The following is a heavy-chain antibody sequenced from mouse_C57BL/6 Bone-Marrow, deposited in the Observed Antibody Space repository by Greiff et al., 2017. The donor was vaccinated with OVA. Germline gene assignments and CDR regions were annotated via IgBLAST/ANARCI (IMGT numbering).Heavy chain of an antibody. CDR3: ARDYDGYWYFDV. J-gene: IGHJ1*03. Sequence: EVQLQESGPGLVKPSQSLSLTCSVTGYSITSGYYWNWIRQFPGNKLEWMGYISYDGSHNYNPSLKNRISITRDTSKNQFFLTLKSVTTEDTATYYCARDYDGYWYFDVWGTGTTVTVSS. CDR2: ISYDGSH. CDR1: GYSITSGYY. V-gene: IGHV3-6*01. D-gene: IGHD2-12*01.